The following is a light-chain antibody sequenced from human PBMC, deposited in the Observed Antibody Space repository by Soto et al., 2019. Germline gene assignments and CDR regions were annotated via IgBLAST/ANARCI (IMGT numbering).Light chain of an antibody. V-gene: IGLV1-40*01. CDR1: SSNIGAGYD. CDR3: QSYDSSLV. Sequence: QSALTQPPSVSGAPGQRVTISCTGSSSNIGAGYDVHWYQQLPGTAPKLLIYGNSNRPSGVPDRFSGSKSGTSASLAITGLQAEDEADYYCQSYDSSLVFGGGTKLTV. J-gene: IGLJ2*01. CDR2: GNS.